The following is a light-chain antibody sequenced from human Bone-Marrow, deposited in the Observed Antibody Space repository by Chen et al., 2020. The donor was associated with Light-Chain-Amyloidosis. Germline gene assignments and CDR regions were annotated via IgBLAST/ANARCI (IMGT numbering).Light chain of an antibody. CDR2: GAS. Sequence: EIVMTQSPDTLSVSPGDRATLSCRASQSISSNLAWYQRKPGQAPRLLIYGASTRATGIPARFSGSGSGTDFTLTISSLQSEDFAVYYCQQYNNWPPKYTFGPGTKVEI. J-gene: IGKJ2*01. V-gene: IGKV3-15*01. CDR1: QSISSN. CDR3: QQYNNWPPKYT.